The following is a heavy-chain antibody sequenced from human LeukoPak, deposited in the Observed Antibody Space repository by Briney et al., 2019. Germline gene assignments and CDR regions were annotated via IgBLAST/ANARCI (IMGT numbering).Heavy chain of an antibody. V-gene: IGHV3-33*01. CDR3: ATAVAGFYYFDY. CDR2: IWYDGSNK. CDR1: EFTFSSYG. J-gene: IGHJ4*02. D-gene: IGHD6-19*01. Sequence: GGSLRLSCAASEFTFSSYGMHWVRQAPVKGREWVAVIWYDGSNKYYADSVKGRFTVSRDNSKNTLYLQMNSLRAEDTAVYYCATAVAGFYYFDYWGQGTLVTVSS.